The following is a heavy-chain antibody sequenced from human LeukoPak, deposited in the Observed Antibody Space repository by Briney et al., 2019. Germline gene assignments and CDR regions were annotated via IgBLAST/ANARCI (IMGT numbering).Heavy chain of an antibody. CDR2: IYYSGST. J-gene: IGHJ5*02. CDR3: ARGIGSRGFLMIDRTGWFDP. D-gene: IGHD2/OR15-2a*01. Sequence: SETLSLTCTVSGGSISRYYWRWIRQPPGKGLEWIGYIYYSGSTNYHPFLKSRVTISVDTSKNQFSLKLSSVTAADTAVYYCARGIGSRGFLMIDRTGWFDPWGQGTLVTVSS. CDR1: GGSISRYY. V-gene: IGHV4-59*12.